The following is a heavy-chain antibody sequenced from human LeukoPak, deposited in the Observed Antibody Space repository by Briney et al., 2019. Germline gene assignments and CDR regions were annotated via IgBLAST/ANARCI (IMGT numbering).Heavy chain of an antibody. J-gene: IGHJ4*02. CDR1: GGSISSSSYY. CDR3: AIHEESSYYGDYGRVDY. Sequence: PSETLSLTCTVSGGSISSSSYYWGWIRQPPGKGLEWIGSIYYSGSTYYNPSLKSRFTISVDTSKNQFSLKLSSVTAADTAVYYCAIHEESSYYGDYGRVDYWGQGTLVTVSS. D-gene: IGHD4-17*01. V-gene: IGHV4-39*01. CDR2: IYYSGST.